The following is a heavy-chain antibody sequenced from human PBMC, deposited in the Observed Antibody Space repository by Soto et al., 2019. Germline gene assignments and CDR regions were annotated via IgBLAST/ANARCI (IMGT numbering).Heavy chain of an antibody. Sequence: GVSAEVSWEASGFGFASCAMRWVRQDPGQRLEWMGWITAGNGNTKYSQKFQGRVTITRDTSASTAYMELSSLRSEDTAVYYCARDRGAGQRWLGSIHASDIWVKRTMDPVS. CDR1: GFGFASCA. J-gene: IGHJ3*02. CDR2: ITAGNGNT. V-gene: IGHV1-3*01. D-gene: IGHD5-18*01. CDR3: ARDRGAGQRWLGSIHASDI.